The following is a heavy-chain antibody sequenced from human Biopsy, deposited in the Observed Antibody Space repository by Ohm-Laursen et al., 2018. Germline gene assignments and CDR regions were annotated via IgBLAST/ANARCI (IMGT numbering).Heavy chain of an antibody. Sequence: ASVKVSCKTSGYAFIGYFLHWVRQAPGQGLEWMGWINAKTGDTNYAQKFQGRVTMTRDTSISTAYVDLSSLRSDDTAVYYCTRGGYYYDSLAYYYWFDPWGHGTLVTVSS. CDR1: GYAFIGYF. J-gene: IGHJ5*02. D-gene: IGHD3-22*01. V-gene: IGHV1-2*02. CDR2: INAKTGDT. CDR3: TRGGYYYDSLAYYYWFDP.